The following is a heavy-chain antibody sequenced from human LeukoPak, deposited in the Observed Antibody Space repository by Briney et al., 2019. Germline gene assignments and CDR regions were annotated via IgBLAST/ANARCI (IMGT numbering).Heavy chain of an antibody. V-gene: IGHV4-39*01. CDR3: ARRASNLNWFDP. J-gene: IGHJ5*02. D-gene: IGHD4-11*01. Sequence: SSQTLSLTCIVSGGSISSSSYHWAWVRQPPGTGLEWIGNIYYSGGTHYNPSLRSRVTISVDTSKNQFSLKLSSVTAADTAVYYCARRASNLNWFDPWGQGTLVTVSS. CDR1: GGSISSSSYH. CDR2: IYYSGGT.